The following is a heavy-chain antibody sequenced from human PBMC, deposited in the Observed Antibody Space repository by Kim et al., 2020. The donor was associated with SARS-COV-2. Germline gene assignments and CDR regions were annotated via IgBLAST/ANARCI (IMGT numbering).Heavy chain of an antibody. Sequence: SETLSLTCAVYGGSFSGYYWSWIRQPPGKGLEWIGEINHSGSTNYNPSLKSRVTISVDTSKNQFSLKLSSVTAADTAVYYCARGSGWNYVFARTYYYYGMDVWGQGTTVTVSS. V-gene: IGHV4-34*01. J-gene: IGHJ6*02. CDR3: ARGSGWNYVFARTYYYYGMDV. CDR2: INHSGST. CDR1: GGSFSGYY. D-gene: IGHD1-7*01.